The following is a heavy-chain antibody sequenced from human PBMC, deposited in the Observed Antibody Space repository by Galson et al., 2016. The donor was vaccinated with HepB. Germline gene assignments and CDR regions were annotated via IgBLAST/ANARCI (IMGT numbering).Heavy chain of an antibody. CDR1: GYTFTGHY. V-gene: IGHV1-2*02. CDR2: INPNNGDT. J-gene: IGHJ4*02. CDR3: ARAPSLWSPGGDY. D-gene: IGHD2-2*01. Sequence: SVKVSCKASGYTFTGHYIHWVRQAPGQGLEWMGWINPNNGDTNSAQKFQARITLTRDTSISTAYMELSGLSSDDAAVYYCARAPSLWSPGGDYWGQGTLVTVSS.